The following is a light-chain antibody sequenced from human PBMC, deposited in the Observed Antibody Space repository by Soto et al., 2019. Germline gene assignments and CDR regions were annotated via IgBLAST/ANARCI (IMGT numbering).Light chain of an antibody. J-gene: IGKJ1*01. V-gene: IGKV1-5*03. CDR2: KES. CDR1: QSITTF. CDR3: QQYNSYSS. Sequence: DIQVTQSPSSLSASVGDRVTITCRASQSITTFLNWYQQKPGKDPKLLIYKESTLKSGVPSRFSGSGSGTEFTLTISSLQPDDFATYYCQQYNSYSSVGQGTKVDIK.